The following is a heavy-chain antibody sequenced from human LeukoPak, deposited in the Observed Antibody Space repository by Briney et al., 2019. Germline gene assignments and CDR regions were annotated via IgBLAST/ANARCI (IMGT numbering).Heavy chain of an antibody. Sequence: GGSLRLSCAASGFTFNSYAMSWVRQAPGKGLEWVSALSGSGDRTFYVDSVKGRFTVSRDNSKNTLYLQMDSLRVDDTALYYCERGGTNYYYMDVWGNGTTVTVSS. J-gene: IGHJ6*03. CDR2: LSGSGDRT. CDR1: GFTFNSYA. V-gene: IGHV3-23*01. CDR3: ERGGTNYYYMDV.